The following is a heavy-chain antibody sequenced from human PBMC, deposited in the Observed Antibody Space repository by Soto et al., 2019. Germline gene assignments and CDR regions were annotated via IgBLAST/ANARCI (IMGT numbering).Heavy chain of an antibody. CDR1: GFSLITIGVG. CDR2: IYWDDDK. D-gene: IGHD3-10*01. Sequence: QITLKESGPTLVKPTQTLTLTCTFSGFSLITIGVGVGWIRQPPGKALEWLAIIYWDDDKRYSPSLKSRLTITKGTSRTQVVLTMTNMDPVDTATYYCAHTLYTSGTLDPWGQGTLVTVSS. CDR3: AHTLYTSGTLDP. V-gene: IGHV2-5*02. J-gene: IGHJ5*02.